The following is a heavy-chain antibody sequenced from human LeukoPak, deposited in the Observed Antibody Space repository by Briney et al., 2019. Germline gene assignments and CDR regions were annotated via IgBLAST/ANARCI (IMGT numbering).Heavy chain of an antibody. CDR2: IYYSGST. D-gene: IGHD3-10*01. CDR3: ARVITMVRGVISWFDP. V-gene: IGHV4-59*08. CDR1: GGSISSYY. J-gene: IGHJ5*02. Sequence: SETLSLTCTVSGGSISSYYWSWIRQPPGKGLEWIGYIYYSGSTNYNPSLKSRVTISVDTSKNQFSLKLSSVTAADTAVYYCARVITMVRGVISWFDPWGQGTLVTVSS.